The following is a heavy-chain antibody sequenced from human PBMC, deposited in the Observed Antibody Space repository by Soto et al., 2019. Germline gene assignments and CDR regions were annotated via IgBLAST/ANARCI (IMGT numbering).Heavy chain of an antibody. CDR1: GDSVSSDSVT. V-gene: IGHV6-1*01. CDR3: VRLIGNSWLEY. Sequence: SQTLSLTCAISGDSVSSDSVTWNWIRQSPSRGLEWLGRTYYRSKWYSDYALSVKSRVTINAEMSKNQVSQQLNSVTPEDSAVYYCVRLIGNSWLEYWGQGTLVTVSS. J-gene: IGHJ5*01. D-gene: IGHD2-8*01. CDR2: TYYRSKWYS.